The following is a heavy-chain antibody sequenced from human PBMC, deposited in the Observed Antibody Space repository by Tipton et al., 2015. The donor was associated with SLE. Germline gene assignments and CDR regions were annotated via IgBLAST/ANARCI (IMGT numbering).Heavy chain of an antibody. CDR1: GFTFNSYD. D-gene: IGHD1-1*01. V-gene: IGHV3-48*03. CDR3: ARVPHWANDGFDI. J-gene: IGHJ3*02. Sequence: SLRLSCAASGFTFNSYDMYWVRQAPGKGLEWLSYISGSGSTMFYADSVKGRFTISRDNAENSLYLQMSSLRVDDTVVYYCARVPHWANDGFDIWGQGTMVSVS. CDR2: ISGSGSTM.